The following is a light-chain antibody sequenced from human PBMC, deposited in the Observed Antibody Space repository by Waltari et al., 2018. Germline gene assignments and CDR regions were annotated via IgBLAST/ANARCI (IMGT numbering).Light chain of an antibody. Sequence: QSALTQPRSVSRSPGQSVTISCTGTSSDVGGYNYVSWYQQHPGKAPKLMIYDVSKRPSGVPYRFSGSKSGSTAALTISGLQAEDEADYYCCSYAGSYTVVFGGGTKLTVL. V-gene: IGLV2-11*01. CDR1: SSDVGGYNY. CDR3: CSYAGSYTVV. CDR2: DVS. J-gene: IGLJ2*01.